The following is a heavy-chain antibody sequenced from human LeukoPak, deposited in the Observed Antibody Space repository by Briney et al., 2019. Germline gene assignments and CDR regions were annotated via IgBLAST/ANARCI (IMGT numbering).Heavy chain of an antibody. V-gene: IGHV3-7*01. CDR3: ASATQGYFDY. CDR2: IKQDGREK. Sequence: GGSLRLSCAASGFNFNSCWMSWVRQAPGKGLEWVAHIKQDGREKHYADSVKGRFTISRDNAKNSLYLEMNSLRVEDTAVYYCASATQGYFDYWGQGALVTVSS. CDR1: GFNFNSCW. J-gene: IGHJ4*02.